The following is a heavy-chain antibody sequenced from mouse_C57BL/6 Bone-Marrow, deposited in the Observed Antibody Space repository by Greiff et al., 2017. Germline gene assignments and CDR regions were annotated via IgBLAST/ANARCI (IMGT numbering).Heavy chain of an antibody. Sequence: VQLQQSGPVLVKPGASVKMSCKASGYTFTDYYMNWVKQSHGKSLEWIGVINPYNGGTSYNQKFKGKATLTVDKSSSTAYMELNSLTSDDSAVYYCARGGNYDYWGQGTTLTVSS. CDR3: ARGGNYDY. D-gene: IGHD1-1*02. CDR2: INPYNGGT. CDR1: GYTFTDYY. J-gene: IGHJ2*01. V-gene: IGHV1-19*01.